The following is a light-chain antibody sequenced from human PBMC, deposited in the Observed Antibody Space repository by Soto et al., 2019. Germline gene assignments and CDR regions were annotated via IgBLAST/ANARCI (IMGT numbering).Light chain of an antibody. CDR2: LCS. CDR1: QSLLHSNGYYC. CDR3: MQALQTPVT. J-gene: IGKJ4*01. V-gene: IGKV2-28*01. Sequence: DLVMTQSPLSLPVTPGEPASISCRSSQSLLHSNGYYCLDWYLQKPGQSPQLLIYLCSNRASGVPDRFSGSGSGTDFTLKISRVEAEDVGVYYCMQALQTPVTFGGGTKVEIK.